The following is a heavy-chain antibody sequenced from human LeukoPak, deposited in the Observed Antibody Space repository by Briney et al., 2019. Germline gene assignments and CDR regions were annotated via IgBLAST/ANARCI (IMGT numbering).Heavy chain of an antibody. V-gene: IGHV1-18*01. D-gene: IGHD3-10*01. CDR3: AREGTKLPWFGEVRITRYYYYYMDV. Sequence: ASVKVSCKASGYTFTRYGISWVRQAPGQGLERMGWISAYNGNTKYAQKVQGRVTMTTDTSTSTAYMELRRLRSDDTAVYYCAREGTKLPWFGEVRITRYYYYYMDVWGKGTTVTISS. CDR2: ISAYNGNT. CDR1: GYTFTRYG. J-gene: IGHJ6*03.